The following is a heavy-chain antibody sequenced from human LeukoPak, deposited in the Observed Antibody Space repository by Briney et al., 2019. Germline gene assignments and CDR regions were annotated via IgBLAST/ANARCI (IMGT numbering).Heavy chain of an antibody. D-gene: IGHD2-2*01. V-gene: IGHV3-7*01. CDR3: ANVPRSTVSY. CDR1: EFSFSANW. Sequence: GGSLRLSCAASEFSFSANWMHWVRQTPGKGLEWVAELNEDGSVKYYVDSVKGRFTISRDNAKSLLFLQMYNLRTEDTGVYFCANVPRSTVSYWGRGTLVTVSS. CDR2: LNEDGSVK. J-gene: IGHJ4*02.